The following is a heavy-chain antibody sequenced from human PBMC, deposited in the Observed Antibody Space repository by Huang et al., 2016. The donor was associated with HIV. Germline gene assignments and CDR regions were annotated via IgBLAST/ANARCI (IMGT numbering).Heavy chain of an antibody. D-gene: IGHD6-13*01. CDR1: GFSFSDYA. V-gene: IGHV3-23*01. CDR2: ISGSGTT. J-gene: IGHJ6*03. Sequence: EVQLLESGGGLVQAGGSQRLSCAASGFSFSDYAMTWGRQEPGKGLEWVSAISGSGTTYDRDSVKGRFTISRDNSKNTLFLQTNSLRVEDTAVYYCAKIISNWPLYYMDVWGKGTTVTVSS. CDR3: AKIISNWPLYYMDV.